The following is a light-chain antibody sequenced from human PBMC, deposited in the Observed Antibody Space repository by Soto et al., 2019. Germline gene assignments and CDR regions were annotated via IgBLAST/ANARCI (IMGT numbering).Light chain of an antibody. V-gene: IGKV3-11*01. J-gene: IGKJ5*01. CDR3: QHRSDWPRT. CDR2: DVY. CDR1: QNFPSL. Sequence: EIVLTQSPSTLSLSPGKRATLSCRARQNFPSLLVWYQHKPGQAPRLLIYDVYNRGTGIPPRFSGSGSGTDFTITISSLQPEDFAVYYCQHRSDWPRTFGQGTRLEIK.